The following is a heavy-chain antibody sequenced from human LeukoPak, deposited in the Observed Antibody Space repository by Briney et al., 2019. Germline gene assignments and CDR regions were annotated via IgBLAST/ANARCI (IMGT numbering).Heavy chain of an antibody. V-gene: IGHV3-23*01. Sequence: QPGGSLRLSCSGSGFTFMNYVMAWVRQAPGKGLEWVSSIRLGGGLTHSADPVKGRFIISRDMNTLFLQMNNLRPEDTAMYYCARKIAMVRGPLIKGYFDLWGRGTLVRVSS. CDR2: IRLGGGLT. CDR3: ARKIAMVRGPLIKGYFDL. J-gene: IGHJ2*01. CDR1: GFTFMNYV. D-gene: IGHD3-10*01.